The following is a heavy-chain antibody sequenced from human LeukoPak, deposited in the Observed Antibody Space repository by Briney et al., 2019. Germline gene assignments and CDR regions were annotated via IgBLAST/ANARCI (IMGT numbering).Heavy chain of an antibody. CDR1: GYSISSGYY. V-gene: IGHV4-38-2*02. J-gene: IGHJ4*02. D-gene: IGHD6-19*01. Sequence: SETLSLTCTVSGYSISSGYYWGWIRQPPGKGLEWIGSIYHSGSTYYNPSLKSRVTISVDTSKNQFSLKLSSVTAADTAVYYCASSWYSSGWYYWGQGTLVTVSS. CDR3: ASSWYSSGWYY. CDR2: IYHSGST.